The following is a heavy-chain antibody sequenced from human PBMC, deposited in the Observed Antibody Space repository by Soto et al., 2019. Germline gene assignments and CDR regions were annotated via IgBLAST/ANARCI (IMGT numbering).Heavy chain of an antibody. CDR1: GFTFSSYS. D-gene: IGHD6-13*01. J-gene: IGHJ6*02. Sequence: GGSLRLSCAASGFTFSSYSMNWVRQAPGKGLEWVSSISSSSSYIYYADSVKGRFTISRDNAKNSLYLQMNSLRAEDTAVYYCARDRAGIAAPIHYYYYYYGMDVWGQGTTVTVYS. CDR2: ISSSSSYI. V-gene: IGHV3-21*01. CDR3: ARDRAGIAAPIHYYYYYYGMDV.